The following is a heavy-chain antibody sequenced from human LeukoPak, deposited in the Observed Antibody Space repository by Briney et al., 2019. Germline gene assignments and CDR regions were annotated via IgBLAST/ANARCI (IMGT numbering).Heavy chain of an antibody. D-gene: IGHD3-22*01. CDR3: ARDANYHVSSDYYDAFDI. CDR2: IRGDESRK. J-gene: IGHJ3*02. Sequence: GGSLGLSCAASGFSFSNYWMTWLRQAPGKGLEWVANIRGDESRKYYLDSVTGRFTISRDNAKNSLYLQMNSLRAEDTAVYYCARDANYHVSSDYYDAFDIWGQGTMVTVSS. CDR1: GFSFSNYW. V-gene: IGHV3-7*01.